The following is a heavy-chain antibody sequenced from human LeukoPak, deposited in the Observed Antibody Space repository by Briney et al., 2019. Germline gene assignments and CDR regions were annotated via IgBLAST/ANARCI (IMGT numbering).Heavy chain of an antibody. V-gene: IGHV3-23*01. D-gene: IGHD3-9*01. CDR1: GFTFSSYG. J-gene: IGHJ5*02. Sequence: PGGSLRLSCAASGFTFSSYGMSWVRQAPGKGLEWVSYISGSGGSTDYADSVKGRFTISRDNSKNTLYLQMNSLRAEDTAVYYCAKDRDFDLLLSIRENWFDVWGQGTLVTVSS. CDR2: ISGSGGST. CDR3: AKDRDFDLLLSIRENWFDV.